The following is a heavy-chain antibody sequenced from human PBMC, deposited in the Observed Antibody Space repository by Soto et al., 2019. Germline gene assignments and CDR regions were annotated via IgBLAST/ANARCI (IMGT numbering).Heavy chain of an antibody. D-gene: IGHD3-3*01. J-gene: IGHJ4*02. CDR2: IYYSGST. CDR1: GGSISSSSYY. Sequence: TSETLSLTCTVSGGSISSSSYYWGWIRQPPGKGLEWIGSIYYSGSTYYNPSLKSRVTISVDTSKNQFSLKLSSVTAADTAVYYCARGPRITIFGVVNPLFDYWGQGTLVTVSS. V-gene: IGHV4-39*01. CDR3: ARGPRITIFGVVNPLFDY.